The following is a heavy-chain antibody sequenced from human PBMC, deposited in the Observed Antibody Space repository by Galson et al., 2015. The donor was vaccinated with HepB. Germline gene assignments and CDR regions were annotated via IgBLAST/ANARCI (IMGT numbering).Heavy chain of an antibody. CDR1: GGSVSSGSYY. CDR3: ARDVAGYYFDY. D-gene: IGHD6-13*01. Sequence: ETLSLTCTVSGGSVSSGSYYWSWIRQPPGKGLEWIGYIYYSGSTNYNPSLKSRVTISVDTSKNQFSLKLSSVTAADTAVYYCARDVAGYYFDYWGQGTLVTVSS. J-gene: IGHJ4*02. V-gene: IGHV4-61*01. CDR2: IYYSGST.